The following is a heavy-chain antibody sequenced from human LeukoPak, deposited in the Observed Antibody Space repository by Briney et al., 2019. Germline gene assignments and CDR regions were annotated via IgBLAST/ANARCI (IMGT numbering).Heavy chain of an antibody. Sequence: GGSLRPSCAASGFTFSSYSMNWVRQAPGKGLEWVSHITASGTAMFYADSVKGRFTISRDNAKNSLYLQMNSLRDEDTAVYYCARGRGPPSRYYYGMDVWGQGTTVTVSS. CDR2: ITASGTAM. D-gene: IGHD2-2*01. CDR3: ARGRGPPSRYYYGMDV. V-gene: IGHV3-48*02. J-gene: IGHJ6*02. CDR1: GFTFSSYS.